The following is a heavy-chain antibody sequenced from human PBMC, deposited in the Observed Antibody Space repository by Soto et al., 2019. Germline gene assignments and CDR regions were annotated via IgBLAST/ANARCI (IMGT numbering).Heavy chain of an antibody. V-gene: IGHV1-2*04. D-gene: IGHD3-16*01. CDR2: INPNSGGT. CDR3: ARRGEDDAFDI. J-gene: IGHJ3*02. CDR1: GYTFTGYY. Sequence: ASVKVSCKASGYTFTGYYLHWVRQAPGQGLEWMGWINPNSGGTLYAETFQDSVTMTRDTSIRTAFMDLGRLTSDDTAVYYCARRGEDDAFDIWGQGTLVTVSS.